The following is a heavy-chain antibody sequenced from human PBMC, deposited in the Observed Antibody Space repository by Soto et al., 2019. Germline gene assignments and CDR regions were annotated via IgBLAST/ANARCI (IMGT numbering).Heavy chain of an antibody. CDR1: GFSLSDYW. D-gene: IGHD6-19*01. J-gene: IGHJ4*02. Sequence: EVQLVESGGGLVQPGGSLRLSCAASGFSLSDYWMNWVRQAPGKGLEWGAIIKQDGSDRYYVASVKGRFTISRDNAKNSLYLQMSSLRVEDTALYYCARGRGWLHDYWGQGTLVTVSS. V-gene: IGHV3-7*01. CDR2: IKQDGSDR. CDR3: ARGRGWLHDY.